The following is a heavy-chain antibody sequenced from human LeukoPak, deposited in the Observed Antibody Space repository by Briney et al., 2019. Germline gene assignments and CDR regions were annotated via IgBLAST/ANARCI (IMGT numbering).Heavy chain of an antibody. CDR3: AREKGNDY. V-gene: IGHV3-48*03. CDR1: GFTFSNYE. J-gene: IGHJ4*02. CDR2: INDGGSAI. Sequence: PGGSLRLSCVASGFTFSNYEMNWVRQAPGKGLEWVSYINDGGSAIYYADSVKGRFTISRDNAKNLLFLQMNSLRAEDTAVYYCAREKGNDYWGQGTLVTVSS.